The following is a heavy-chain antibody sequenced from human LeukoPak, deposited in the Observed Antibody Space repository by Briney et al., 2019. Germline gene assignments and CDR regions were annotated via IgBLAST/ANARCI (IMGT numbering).Heavy chain of an antibody. Sequence: ASVKVSCKVSGYTLTELSIHWVRQAPGKGLEWMGGFDPEDGETIYAQKFQGRVTMTEDTSTDTAYMELSSLRSEDTAVYYCATVNYDSSGYLHWGQGTLVTVSS. D-gene: IGHD3-22*01. J-gene: IGHJ1*01. CDR2: FDPEDGET. V-gene: IGHV1-24*01. CDR3: ATVNYDSSGYLH. CDR1: GYTLTELS.